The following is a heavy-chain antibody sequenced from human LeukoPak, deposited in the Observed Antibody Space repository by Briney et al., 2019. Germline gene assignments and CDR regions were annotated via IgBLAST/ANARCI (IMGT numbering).Heavy chain of an antibody. Sequence: SETLSLTCTVSGGSISSGSYYWSWIRQPAGKGLEWIGRIYTSGSTNYNPSLKSRVTISVDTSKNQFSLKLSSVTAADTAVYYCARSRGDDAFDIWGQGTMVTVSS. D-gene: IGHD3-16*01. CDR3: ARSRGDDAFDI. CDR2: IYTSGST. CDR1: GGSISSGSYY. J-gene: IGHJ3*02. V-gene: IGHV4-61*02.